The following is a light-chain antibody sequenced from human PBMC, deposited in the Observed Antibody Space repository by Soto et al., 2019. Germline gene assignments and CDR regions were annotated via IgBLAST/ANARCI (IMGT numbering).Light chain of an antibody. Sequence: DIQMTQSPSSLPASVGDRVTITCQASQDISSYLNWYQQKPGKAPKLLIYTASSLQSGVPSRFSGGGSGTDFNFSISSLQPEDIATYYCQQYDYLPFTFGPGTKVDI. CDR3: QQYDYLPFT. V-gene: IGKV1-33*01. J-gene: IGKJ3*01. CDR1: QDISSY. CDR2: TAS.